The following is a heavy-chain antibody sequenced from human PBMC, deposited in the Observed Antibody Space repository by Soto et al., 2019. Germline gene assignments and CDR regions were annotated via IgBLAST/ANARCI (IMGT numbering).Heavy chain of an antibody. Sequence: GGSLRLSCAASGFTFSDYYMSWIRQAPGKGLEWVSYISSSGSTIYYADSVKGRFTISRDNAKNSLYLQMNSLRAEDTAVYYCARGNTMVRGVIRGYYYYYYMDVWGKGTTVTVSS. CDR2: ISSSGSTI. J-gene: IGHJ6*03. V-gene: IGHV3-11*01. CDR3: ARGNTMVRGVIRGYYYYYYMDV. CDR1: GFTFSDYY. D-gene: IGHD3-10*01.